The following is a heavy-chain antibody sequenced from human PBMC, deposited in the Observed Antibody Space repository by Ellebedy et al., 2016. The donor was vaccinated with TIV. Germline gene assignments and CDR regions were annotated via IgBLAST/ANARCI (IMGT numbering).Heavy chain of an antibody. CDR3: ARDTSRNYDILTGYYTPYYYGMDG. Sequence: GESLKISXAASGFTFSNYRMNWVRQAPGKGLEWVSSISSSSSYIYYADSVKGRFIISRDNAKNSLYLQMNSLRAEDTAGYYCARDTSRNYDILTGYYTPYYYGMDGWGQGTTVTVSS. CDR2: ISSSSSYI. V-gene: IGHV3-21*01. J-gene: IGHJ6*02. D-gene: IGHD3-9*01. CDR1: GFTFSNYR.